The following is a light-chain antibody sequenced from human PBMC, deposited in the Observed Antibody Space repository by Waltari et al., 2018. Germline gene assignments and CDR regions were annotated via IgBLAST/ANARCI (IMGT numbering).Light chain of an antibody. Sequence: DIQMTHSPSSLSASVGDTTTINCRASEGINNYLSWYQQKPGKAPKRLIYSASHLEDGVPSRFSGSGSGTDYSLTISSLQPEDIATYYCQQYDNFPLTFGGGTKVEIK. CDR3: QQYDNFPLT. J-gene: IGKJ4*01. CDR1: EGINNY. V-gene: IGKV1-33*01. CDR2: SAS.